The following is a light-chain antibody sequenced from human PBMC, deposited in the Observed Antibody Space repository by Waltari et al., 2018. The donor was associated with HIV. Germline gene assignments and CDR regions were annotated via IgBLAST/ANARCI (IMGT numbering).Light chain of an antibody. CDR2: TTS. CDR1: QSINTY. V-gene: IGKV1-39*01. Sequence: DIQMTQSPSSLSASVGDRVTISCRASQSINTYLNWYQQKPGEAPKLLIYTTSTLQSGVPSRFSGSGSGTDFTLTISRLQPEDFATYYCQQSFNNPRAFGQGTKVEI. J-gene: IGKJ1*01. CDR3: QQSFNNPRA.